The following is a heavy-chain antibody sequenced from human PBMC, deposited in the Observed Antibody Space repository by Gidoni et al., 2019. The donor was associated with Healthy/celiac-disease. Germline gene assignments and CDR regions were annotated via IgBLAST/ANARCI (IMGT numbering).Heavy chain of an antibody. D-gene: IGHD6-19*01. CDR2: IYYSGST. V-gene: IGHV4-39*01. CDR1: GGSLSSSSYY. CDR3: ARTGSGWYTVYDY. J-gene: IGHJ4*02. Sequence: QLQLQESGPGLVKPSETLSLTCTVSGGSLSSSSYYWGWIRQPPGKGLEWIGSIYYSGSTYYNPSLKSRVTISVDTSKNQFSLKLSSVTAADTAVYYCARTGSGWYTVYDYWGQGTLVTVSS.